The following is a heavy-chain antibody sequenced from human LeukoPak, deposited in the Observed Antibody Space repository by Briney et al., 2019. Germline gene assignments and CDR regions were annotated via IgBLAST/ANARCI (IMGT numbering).Heavy chain of an antibody. CDR1: GYTFTSYG. Sequence: ASVKVSCKASGYTFTSYGITWVRQAAGQRLEWMGWINTYNGNTNYAQKLQGRVTMTTDTSTSTAYMDLRSLRSDDTAVYYCAREPTGLGLDPWGQGTLVTVSS. CDR2: INTYNGNT. CDR3: AREPTGLGLDP. J-gene: IGHJ5*02. D-gene: IGHD4-17*01. V-gene: IGHV1-18*01.